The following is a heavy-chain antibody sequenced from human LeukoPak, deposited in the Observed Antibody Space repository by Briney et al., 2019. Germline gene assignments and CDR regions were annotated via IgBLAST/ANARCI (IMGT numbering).Heavy chain of an antibody. Sequence: SETLSLTCTVSGGSISSYYWSCIRQPPGKGLEWIGYIYYSGSTNYNPSLKSRVTISVDTSKNQFSLKLSSVTAADTAVYYCARGYYDILTGHPPYYFDYWGQGTLVTVSS. J-gene: IGHJ4*02. D-gene: IGHD3-9*01. V-gene: IGHV4-59*08. CDR1: GGSISSYY. CDR3: ARGYYDILTGHPPYYFDY. CDR2: IYYSGST.